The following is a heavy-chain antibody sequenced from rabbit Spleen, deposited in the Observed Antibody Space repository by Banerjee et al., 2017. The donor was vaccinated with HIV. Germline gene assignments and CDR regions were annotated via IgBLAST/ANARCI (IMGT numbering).Heavy chain of an antibody. CDR3: ARDSGSSFSSYGMDL. J-gene: IGHJ6*01. Sequence: QEQLVESGGGLVKPEGSLKLSCTASGFSFINKHVMCWVRQAPGKGLEWISCIAGSSSGFTYSATWAKGRFTCSKTSSTTVTLQMTSLTAADTATYFCARDSGSSFSSYGMDLWGPGTLVTVS. V-gene: IGHV1S45*01. CDR2: IAGSSSGFT. CDR1: GFSFINKHV. D-gene: IGHD8-1*01.